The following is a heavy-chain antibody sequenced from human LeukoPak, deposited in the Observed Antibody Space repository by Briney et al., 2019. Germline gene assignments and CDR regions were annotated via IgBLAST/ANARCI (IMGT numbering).Heavy chain of an antibody. CDR3: ARTITIFGVVIDWYFDL. CDR1: GYSISSGYY. V-gene: IGHV4-38-2*01. CDR2: IYHSGST. D-gene: IGHD3-3*01. Sequence: PSETLSLTCAGSGYSISSGYYGGWIRQPPGERVEWIGSIYHSGSTYYNPSLKSRVTISVDTSKNQFSLKLSSVTAADTAVYYCARTITIFGVVIDWYFDLWGRGTLVTVSS. J-gene: IGHJ2*01.